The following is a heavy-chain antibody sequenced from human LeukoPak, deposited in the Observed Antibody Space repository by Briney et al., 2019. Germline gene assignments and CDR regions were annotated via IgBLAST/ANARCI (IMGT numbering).Heavy chain of an antibody. CDR3: ARDLRSGWYGSTVDY. J-gene: IGHJ4*02. CDR1: GYSFTAYY. V-gene: IGHV1-2*02. Sequence: ASVKVSRKASGYSFTAYYMHWVRQPPGQGLEWMGWINPNSAGTNYAQKFQGRVTLTRDTSITTAYMELSRLRSDDTAVYYCARDLRSGWYGSTVDYWGQGTLVTVSS. D-gene: IGHD6-19*01. CDR2: INPNSAGT.